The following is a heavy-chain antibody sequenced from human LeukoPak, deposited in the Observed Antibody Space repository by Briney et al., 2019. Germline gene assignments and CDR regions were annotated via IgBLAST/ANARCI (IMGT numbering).Heavy chain of an antibody. CDR3: ARAPNPYSSGWYVNY. D-gene: IGHD6-19*01. Sequence: GGSLRLSCAASGFIFNSYGMHWVRQAPGKGLEWVALILYDGSNKYYADSVKDRFTISRDNSKNTLYLQMNSLRAEDTAVYYCARAPNPYSSGWYVNYWGQGTLVTVSS. CDR2: ILYDGSNK. V-gene: IGHV3-30-3*01. J-gene: IGHJ4*02. CDR1: GFIFNSYG.